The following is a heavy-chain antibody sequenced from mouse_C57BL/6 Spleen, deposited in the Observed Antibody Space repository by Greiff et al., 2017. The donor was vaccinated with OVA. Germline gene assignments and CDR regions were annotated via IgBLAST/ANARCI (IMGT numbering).Heavy chain of an antibody. Sequence: EVQLQESGPGLVKPSQSLSLTCSVTGYSITSGYYWNWIRQFPGNKLEWMGYISYDGSNNYNPSLKNRISITRDTSKNQFFLKLNSVTTEDTATYYCARDKLGYYFDYWGQGTTLTVSS. D-gene: IGHD4-1*01. CDR3: ARDKLGYYFDY. CDR2: ISYDGSN. J-gene: IGHJ2*01. CDR1: GYSITSGYY. V-gene: IGHV3-6*01.